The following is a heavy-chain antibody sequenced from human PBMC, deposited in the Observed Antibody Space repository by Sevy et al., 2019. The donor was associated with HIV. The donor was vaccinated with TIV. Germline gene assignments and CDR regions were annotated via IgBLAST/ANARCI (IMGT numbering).Heavy chain of an antibody. CDR3: ARERDENSSGWSVPFDK. Sequence: GGSLRLSCAASGFTFSSYWMHWVRQAPGKGLVWVSRINSDGSSTSYADSVKGRFTISRDNAKNTLYLQMNSLRVEDTALFYCARERDENSSGWSVPFDKWGQGTLVTVSS. CDR2: INSDGSST. V-gene: IGHV3-74*01. CDR1: GFTFSSYW. D-gene: IGHD6-19*01. J-gene: IGHJ4*02.